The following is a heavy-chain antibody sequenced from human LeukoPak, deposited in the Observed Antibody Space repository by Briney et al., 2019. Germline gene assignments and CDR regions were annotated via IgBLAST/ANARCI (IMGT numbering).Heavy chain of an antibody. D-gene: IGHD3-10*01. CDR1: GFTFSDYY. J-gene: IGHJ4*02. Sequence: KTGRSLRLSCAASGFTFSDYYMSWIRQAPGNGLGWVSYISSSGSTIYYADSVKGRFTIYRDNAKNSLYLKMNSLRAEDTAVYYCARYGLSSGIDYWGQGTLVTVSS. CDR3: ARYGLSSGIDY. V-gene: IGHV3-11*01. CDR2: ISSSGSTI.